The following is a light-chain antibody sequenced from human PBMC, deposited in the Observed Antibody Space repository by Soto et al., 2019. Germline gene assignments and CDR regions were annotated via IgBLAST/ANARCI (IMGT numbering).Light chain of an antibody. CDR3: QQSYTLPYT. Sequence: DIQMTQSPSSLSASVGDRVTISCRASQNIRNYLNWYRQKPGKDPELLIYIGSTLESGVPSRFSGSDFGADFTLTIKGLQYEDFGVYYCQQSYTLPYTFGQGTSLDIK. V-gene: IGKV1-39*01. J-gene: IGKJ2*01. CDR1: QNIRNY. CDR2: IGS.